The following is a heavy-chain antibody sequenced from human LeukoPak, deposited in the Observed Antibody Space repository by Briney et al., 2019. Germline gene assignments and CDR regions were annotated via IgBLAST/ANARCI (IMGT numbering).Heavy chain of an antibody. CDR1: GFTFSDYY. CDR3: VSSLTSSWYEIDS. D-gene: IGHD6-13*01. J-gene: IGHJ4*02. V-gene: IGHV4-59*01. CDR2: FYNSGST. Sequence: GSLRLSCAASGFTFSDYYMSGIRQPPGKGLEWIGYFYNSGSTSYNPALKSRVTISADTSRDQFSLKLSSVTAADTAVYYCVSSLTSSWYEIDSWGPGTLVTVSS.